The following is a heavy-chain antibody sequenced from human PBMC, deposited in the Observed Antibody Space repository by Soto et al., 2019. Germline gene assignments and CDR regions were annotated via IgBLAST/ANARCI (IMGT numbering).Heavy chain of an antibody. Sequence: GGSLRLSCAASEFTFRFYAMSWVRQAPGKGLEWVSGISGSGGSTYYADSVKGRFTISRDNSKNTLYLQMNSLRAEDTAVYYCAKGRGQNSVAPWGYWGQGTLVTVSS. CDR1: EFTFRFYA. J-gene: IGHJ4*02. V-gene: IGHV3-23*01. CDR2: ISGSGGST. CDR3: AKGRGQNSVAPWGY. D-gene: IGHD6-19*01.